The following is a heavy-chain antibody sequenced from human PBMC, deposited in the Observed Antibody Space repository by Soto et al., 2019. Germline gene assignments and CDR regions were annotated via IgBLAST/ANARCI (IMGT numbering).Heavy chain of an antibody. V-gene: IGHV4-59*01. CDR3: ARDSAAAGSAYYYYGMDV. CDR1: GGSISSYY. J-gene: IGHJ6*02. Sequence: SETLSLTCTVSGGSISSYYWSWIRQPPGKGLEWIGYIYYSGSTNYNPSLKSRVTISVDTSKNQFSLKLSSVTAADTAVYYCARDSAAAGSAYYYYGMDVWGQGTTVPVSS. CDR2: IYYSGST. D-gene: IGHD6-13*01.